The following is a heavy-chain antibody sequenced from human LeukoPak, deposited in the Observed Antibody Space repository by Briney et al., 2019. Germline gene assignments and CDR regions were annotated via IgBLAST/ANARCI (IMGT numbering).Heavy chain of an antibody. Sequence: QPGGSLRLSCAASGFTFSSYEMNWVRQAPGKGLEWVSYISSSGSTIYYADSVKGRFTISRDNAKNSLYLQMNSLRSEDTAVYYCARGEYYDYVWGTWGKGTTVTISS. J-gene: IGHJ6*04. CDR2: ISSSGSTI. V-gene: IGHV3-48*03. D-gene: IGHD3-16*01. CDR3: ARGEYYDYVWGT. CDR1: GFTFSSYE.